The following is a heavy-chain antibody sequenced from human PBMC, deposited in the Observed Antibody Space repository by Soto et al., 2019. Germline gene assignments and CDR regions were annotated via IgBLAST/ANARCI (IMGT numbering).Heavy chain of an antibody. CDR2: IYYSGSS. CDR3: ASTRDYFDY. J-gene: IGHJ4*02. V-gene: IGHV4-31*03. Sequence: ASETLSLTCTVSGGSFSTGGYYWSWIRQHPGKGLEWIGYIYYSGSSSYNLSLKGRLTISVDTSNNQFSLKLSSVTAADTAVYYCASTRDYFDYWGQGILVTAPQ. CDR1: GGSFSTGGYY. D-gene: IGHD1-1*01.